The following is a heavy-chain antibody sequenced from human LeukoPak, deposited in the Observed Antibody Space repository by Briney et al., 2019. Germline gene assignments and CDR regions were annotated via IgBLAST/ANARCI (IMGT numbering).Heavy chain of an antibody. CDR3: ARQIASAGTAGFDF. V-gene: IGHV4-4*07. D-gene: IGHD6-13*01. CDR1: GGSISSYY. CDR2: IYSTGST. Sequence: SETLSLTCTVSGGSISSYYWSWIRQPAGKGLEWIGRIYSTGSTNYNPSLKSRVTMLVDTSKNQFSLRLRSVTAADTAVYYCARQIASAGTAGFDFWGQGALVTVSS. J-gene: IGHJ4*02.